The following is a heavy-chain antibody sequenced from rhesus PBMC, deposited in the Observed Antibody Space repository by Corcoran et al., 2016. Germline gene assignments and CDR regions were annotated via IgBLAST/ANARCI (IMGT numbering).Heavy chain of an antibody. J-gene: IGHJ4*01. D-gene: IGHD6S26*01. V-gene: IGHV3-37*01. Sequence: EVQLVESGGGLVQPGGSLRLSCVASGFNVSDYGMAWVRQDTGKGLEWVSSISQPSGRNTDYLGPVKGQFPISRVNAKHALYLQMYCRRAEDTAVYYWARDSSGWSGYVDFWGQGVLVTVSS. CDR2: ISQPSGRNT. CDR3: ARDSSGWSGYVDF. CDR1: GFNVSDYG.